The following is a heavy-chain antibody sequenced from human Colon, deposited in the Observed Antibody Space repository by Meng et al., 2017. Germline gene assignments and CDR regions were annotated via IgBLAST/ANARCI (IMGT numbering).Heavy chain of an antibody. V-gene: IGHV3-74*01. Sequence: DVQLVESGGGLLQPGGSLRLCCAASGFLFSSYCLNWVRQVPGKGLVWVSRINSYGTITNYADSVKGRFTISRDNAKNTLYLQMDSLRAEDTAVYYCTRYYDATVPFDHWGQGTLVTVSS. J-gene: IGHJ4*02. CDR3: TRYYDATVPFDH. D-gene: IGHD3-16*01. CDR1: GFLFSSYC. CDR2: INSYGTIT.